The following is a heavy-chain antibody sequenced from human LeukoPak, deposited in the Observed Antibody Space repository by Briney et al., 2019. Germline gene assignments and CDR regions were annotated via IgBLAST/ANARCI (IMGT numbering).Heavy chain of an antibody. CDR1: GYTFTGYY. Sequence: ASVKVSCKASGYTFTGYYMHWVRQAPGQGLEWMGWINPNSGGTNYAQKFQGRVTITADKSTSTAYMELSSLRSEDTAVYYCARDGVVVPAAMSYWGQGTLVTVSS. J-gene: IGHJ4*02. D-gene: IGHD2-2*01. V-gene: IGHV1-2*02. CDR3: ARDGVVVPAAMSY. CDR2: INPNSGGT.